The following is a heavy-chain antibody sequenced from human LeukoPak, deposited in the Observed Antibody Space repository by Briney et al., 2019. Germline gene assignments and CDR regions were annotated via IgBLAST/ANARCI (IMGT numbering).Heavy chain of an antibody. Sequence: GGSLRLSCAASGFAFSSYSMNWVRQAPGKGLEWVSYISSSSSTIYYADSVKGRFTISRDNAKNSLYLQVNSLRDEDTAVYYCARNGWKSLDYWGQGTLVTVSS. J-gene: IGHJ4*02. CDR2: ISSSSSTI. V-gene: IGHV3-48*02. CDR3: ARNGWKSLDY. CDR1: GFAFSSYS. D-gene: IGHD1-1*01.